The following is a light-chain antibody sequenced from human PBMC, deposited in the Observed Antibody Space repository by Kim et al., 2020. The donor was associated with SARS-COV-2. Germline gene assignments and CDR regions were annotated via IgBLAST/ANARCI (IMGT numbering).Light chain of an antibody. CDR3: QQYNNWPLT. V-gene: IGKV3-15*01. J-gene: IGKJ4*01. CDR1: QSLSSN. CDR2: GAS. Sequence: SVSPGERATLSCRASQSLSSNLAWFQQKPGQAPRLLIYGASTRATGIPARFSGSGSGTEFTLTISSLQSEDFSVYYCQQYNNWPLTFGGGTKLEI.